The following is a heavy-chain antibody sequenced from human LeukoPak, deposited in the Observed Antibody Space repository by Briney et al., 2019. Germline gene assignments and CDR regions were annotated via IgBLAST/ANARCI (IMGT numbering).Heavy chain of an antibody. CDR3: ARLGGSYYTY. J-gene: IGHJ4*02. CDR2: ISSSGNNA. CDR1: GFTFRDAA. Sequence: GGSLRLSCAVSGFTFRDAAMTWVRQAPGKGPEWVSLISSSGNNAYYADSVKGRFTISRDNSKNTLSLQMNSLRVEDTAVYYCARLGGSYYTYWGQGTLVTVSS. V-gene: IGHV3-23*01. D-gene: IGHD1-26*01.